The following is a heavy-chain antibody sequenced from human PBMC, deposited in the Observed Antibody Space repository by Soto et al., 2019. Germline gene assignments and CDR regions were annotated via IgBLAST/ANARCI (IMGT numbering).Heavy chain of an antibody. J-gene: IGHJ6*02. CDR2: IYSGGST. CDR1: GFTVSSNY. V-gene: IGHV3-53*01. CDR3: ARYYGVGSYYNHYYGGMDI. Sequence: GGSLRLSCAASGFTVSSNYMSWVRQAPGKGLEWVSVIYSGGSTYYADSVKGRFTISRDNSKNTLYLQMNSLRAEDTAVYYCARYYGVGSYYNHYYGGMDIWGQGTMVTVYS. D-gene: IGHD3-10*01.